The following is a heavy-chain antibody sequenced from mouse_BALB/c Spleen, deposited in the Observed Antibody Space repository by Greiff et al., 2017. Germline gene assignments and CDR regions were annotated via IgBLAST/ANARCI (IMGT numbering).Heavy chain of an antibody. D-gene: IGHD1-2*01. CDR1: GFSLTSYG. Sequence: QVQLKQSGPGLVQPSQSLSITCTVSGFSLTSYGVHWVRQSPGKGLEWLGVIWSGGSTDYNAAFISRLSISKDNSKSQVFFKMNSLQADDTAIYYCARTITTATAWFAYWGQGTLVTVSA. CDR3: ARTITTATAWFAY. J-gene: IGHJ3*01. CDR2: IWSGGST. V-gene: IGHV2-4-1*01.